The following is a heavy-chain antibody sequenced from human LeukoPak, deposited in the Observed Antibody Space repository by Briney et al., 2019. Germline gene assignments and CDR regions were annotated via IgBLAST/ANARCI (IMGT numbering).Heavy chain of an antibody. CDR3: AREWRYGMDV. D-gene: IGHD5-12*01. CDR1: GFTFSSYS. J-gene: IGHJ6*02. Sequence: GGSLRLSCAASGFTFSSYSMNWVRQAPGKGLEWVSYISSSSSTIYYADSVKGRFTISRDNAKNSLYLQMNSLRAEDTAVYYCAREWRYGMDVWGQGTTVTVSS. V-gene: IGHV3-48*04. CDR2: ISSSSSTI.